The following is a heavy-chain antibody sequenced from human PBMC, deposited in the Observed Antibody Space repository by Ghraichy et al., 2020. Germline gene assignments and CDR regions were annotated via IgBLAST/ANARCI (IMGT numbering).Heavy chain of an antibody. CDR3: ARVPTMFGVAPWGMDI. V-gene: IGHV4-59*01. CDR2: IYYSGTT. CDR1: GASISGFY. J-gene: IGHJ6*02. Sequence: SETLSLTCTVSGASISGFYWSWIRQPPGRGLEWIGHIYYSGTTNYSPSLKSRLTLSVDRSQNLVSLRLSSMTSADTAVYYCARVPTMFGVAPWGMDIWGQGTKVNVS. D-gene: IGHD3-3*01.